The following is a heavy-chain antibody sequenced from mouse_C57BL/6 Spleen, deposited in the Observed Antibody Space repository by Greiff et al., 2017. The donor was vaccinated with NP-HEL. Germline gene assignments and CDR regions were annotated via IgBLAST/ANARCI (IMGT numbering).Heavy chain of an antibody. V-gene: IGHV5-9-1*02. CDR2: ISSGGDYI. D-gene: IGHD1-1*01. CDR3: TRGRYYYGSSFDY. Sequence: EVKLVESGEGLVKPGGSLKLSCAASGFTFSSYAMSWVRQTPEKRLEWVAYISSGGDYIYYADTVKGRFTISRDNARNTLYLQMSSLKSDDTAMYYCTRGRYYYGSSFDYWGQGTTLTVSS. CDR1: GFTFSSYA. J-gene: IGHJ2*01.